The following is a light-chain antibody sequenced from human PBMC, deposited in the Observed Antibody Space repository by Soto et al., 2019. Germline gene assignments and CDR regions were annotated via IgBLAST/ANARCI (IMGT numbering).Light chain of an antibody. CDR1: QSISTY. CDR3: QHSYNYPWT. V-gene: IGKV1-39*01. Sequence: DIQMTQSPSALSASVGDRVTITCRASQSISTYLNWYQQKPGKAPTLLIYAAYSLQSGVPSRFRGYGSGTDFTLTISSVQPEDFATYSCQHSYNYPWTFGQGTKVDIK. CDR2: AAY. J-gene: IGKJ1*01.